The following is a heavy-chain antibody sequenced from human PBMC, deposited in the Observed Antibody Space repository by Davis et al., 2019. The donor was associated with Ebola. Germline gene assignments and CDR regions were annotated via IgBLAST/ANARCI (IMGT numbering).Heavy chain of an antibody. CDR1: GYSFADSW. Sequence: GESLKISCKGSGYSFADSWIGWVRQMPGKGLEWMGIIYTGDSDTRYNPSFRGRVTISADKSIKTAFLQWSSLRASDTAMYYCASLRRTITGMDDAFDIWGQGTMVTVSS. J-gene: IGHJ3*02. V-gene: IGHV5-51*01. D-gene: IGHD2-8*02. CDR2: IYTGDSDT. CDR3: ASLRRTITGMDDAFDI.